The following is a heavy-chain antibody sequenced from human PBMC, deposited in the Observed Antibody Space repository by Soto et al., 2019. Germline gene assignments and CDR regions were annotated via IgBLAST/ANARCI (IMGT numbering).Heavy chain of an antibody. CDR3: ARAGYSSGWYGYYYYGMDVWGQGTTVVYYGMDV. CDR2: ISYDGSNK. D-gene: IGHD6-19*01. CDR1: GFTFSSYA. Sequence: PGGSLRLSCAASGFTFSSYAMHWVRQAPGKGLEWVAVISYDGSNKYYADSVKGRFTISRDNSKNTLYLQMNSLRAEDTAVYYCARAGYSSGWYGYYYYGMDVWGQGTTVVYYGMDVWGQGTTVTV. J-gene: IGHJ6*02. V-gene: IGHV3-30-3*01.